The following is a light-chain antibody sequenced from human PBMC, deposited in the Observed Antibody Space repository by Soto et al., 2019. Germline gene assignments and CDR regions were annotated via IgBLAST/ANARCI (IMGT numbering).Light chain of an antibody. CDR1: QSVDSTF. Sequence: EIVLTQSPGSLSLSPGQRATLSCRASQSVDSTFFAWYQKKPGQAPRLLIYGASKRDTGVPDRFSGSGSGKDSTLTISRLEPEDVAVYYCQQYMSSVTFGQGTKVEI. CDR3: QQYMSSVT. CDR2: GAS. J-gene: IGKJ1*01. V-gene: IGKV3-20*01.